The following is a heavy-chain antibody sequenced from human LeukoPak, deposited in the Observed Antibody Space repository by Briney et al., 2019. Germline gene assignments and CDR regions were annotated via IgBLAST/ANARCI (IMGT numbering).Heavy chain of an antibody. CDR1: GGSISSSSYY. J-gene: IGHJ5*02. D-gene: IGHD6-6*01. Sequence: SETLSLTCTVSGGSISSSSYYWGWIRQPPGKGLEWIGSIYYSGSTYYNPSLKSRVTISVDTSKNQFSLKLSSVTAADTAVYYCARDGVGSSGYNWFDPWGQGTLVTVSS. CDR2: IYYSGST. V-gene: IGHV4-39*07. CDR3: ARDGVGSSGYNWFDP.